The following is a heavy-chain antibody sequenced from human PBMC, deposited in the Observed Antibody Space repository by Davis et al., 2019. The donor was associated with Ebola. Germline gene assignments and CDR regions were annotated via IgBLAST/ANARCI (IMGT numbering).Heavy chain of an antibody. J-gene: IGHJ4*02. V-gene: IGHV1-69*04. Sequence: SVKVSCKASGGTFSSYAISWVRQAPGQGLEWMGRIIPILGIANYAQKFQGRVTITADKSTSTAYMELSSLRSEDTAVYFCASGFGNYLNYWGQGTLVTVSS. D-gene: IGHD3-10*01. CDR3: ASGFGNYLNY. CDR2: IIPILGIA. CDR1: GGTFSSYA.